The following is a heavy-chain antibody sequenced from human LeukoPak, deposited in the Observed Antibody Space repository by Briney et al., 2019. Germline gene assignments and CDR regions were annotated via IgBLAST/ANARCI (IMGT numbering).Heavy chain of an antibody. CDR2: IYYSGST. Sequence: SETLSLTCTVSGGSISSHYWSWIRQPPGKGLEWIGYIYYSGSTNYNPSLKSRVTISVDTSKNQFSLKLSSVTAADTAVYYCARHGSSHWGQGTLVTVSS. J-gene: IGHJ4*02. D-gene: IGHD2-2*03. CDR3: ARHGSSH. CDR1: GGSISSHY. V-gene: IGHV4-59*08.